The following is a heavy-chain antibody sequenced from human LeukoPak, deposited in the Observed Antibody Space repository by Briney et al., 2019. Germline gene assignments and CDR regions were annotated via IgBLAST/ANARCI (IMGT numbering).Heavy chain of an antibody. J-gene: IGHJ4*02. CDR3: VRDLDY. V-gene: IGHV3-48*03. CDR1: GFTFSSYD. Sequence: GGSLRLSCAASGFTFSSYDMSWVRQGPGRGLEWVSYISSGGGTIYYADSVKGGFTMSRENAKNSLYLQMNSLRAEETSVYYCVRDLDYWGQGTLVTVSS. CDR2: ISSGGGTI.